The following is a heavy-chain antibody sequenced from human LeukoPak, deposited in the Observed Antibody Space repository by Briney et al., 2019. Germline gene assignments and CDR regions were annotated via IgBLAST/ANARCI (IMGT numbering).Heavy chain of an antibody. Sequence: GESLRISCKGSGYSFTSYWIGWVRQMPGKGLEWMGIIYPGDSDTRYSPSFQGQVTISADKSISTAYLQWSSLKASDTAMYYCARHSFGNWNDGSFDYWGQGTLVTVSS. J-gene: IGHJ4*02. CDR1: GYSFTSYW. V-gene: IGHV5-51*01. CDR2: IYPGDSDT. CDR3: ARHSFGNWNDGSFDY. D-gene: IGHD1-1*01.